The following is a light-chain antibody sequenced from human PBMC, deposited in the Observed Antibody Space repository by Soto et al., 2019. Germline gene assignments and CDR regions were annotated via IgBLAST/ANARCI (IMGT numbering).Light chain of an antibody. CDR3: QQYHNSPPT. V-gene: IGKV3-20*01. J-gene: IGKJ1*01. Sequence: EIVWTQSPGNLSLSPGERATLSCRTSQSVSNNFAWYLQKPGQAPRLLIYGASSRATGIPDRFSGSGSGTDFTLTISRLEPEDFAVYYCQQYHNSPPTFGQGTKVDIK. CDR1: QSVSNN. CDR2: GAS.